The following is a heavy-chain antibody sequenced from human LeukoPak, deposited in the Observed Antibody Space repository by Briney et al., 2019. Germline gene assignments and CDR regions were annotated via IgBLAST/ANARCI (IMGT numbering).Heavy chain of an antibody. J-gene: IGHJ4*02. Sequence: PSETLSLTCTVSGGSISSYYWSWIRQAPGKGLEWIGYIYYSGSTNYNPSLKSRVTISVDTSKNQFSLKLSSVTAADTAVYYCARGGGGIAVAGIDYWGQGTLVTVSS. CDR2: IYYSGST. CDR3: ARGGGGIAVAGIDY. D-gene: IGHD6-19*01. CDR1: GGSISSYY. V-gene: IGHV4-59*08.